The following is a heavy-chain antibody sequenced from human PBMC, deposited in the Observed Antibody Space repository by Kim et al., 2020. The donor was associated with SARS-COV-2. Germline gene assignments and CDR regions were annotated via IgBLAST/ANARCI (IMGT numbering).Heavy chain of an antibody. Sequence: GGSLRLSCAASGFTFSSYWMRWVRQAPGKGLEWVANIKQDGSEKYYVDSVKGRFTISRDNAKNSLYLQMNRLRAEDTAVYYCARVITPYSSGWYQDYYYYYGMDVWCQGTTVTVSS. CDR1: GFTFSSYW. CDR3: ARVITPYSSGWYQDYYYYYGMDV. CDR2: IKQDGSEK. J-gene: IGHJ6*02. D-gene: IGHD6-19*01. V-gene: IGHV3-7*01.